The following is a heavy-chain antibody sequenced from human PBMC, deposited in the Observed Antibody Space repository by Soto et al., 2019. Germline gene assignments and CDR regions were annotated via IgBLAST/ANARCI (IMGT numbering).Heavy chain of an antibody. CDR1: GGTFSRYT. V-gene: IGHV1-69*02. Sequence: QVQLVQSGAEVKKPGSSVKVSCKASGGTFSRYTINWVRQAPGQGLEWMGRIIPIAAIANYTQKFQGRVTITVDESATTAYMELSSLRSDATAVYYCARGSTIVRGAPSWFDPWGQGTLVTVSS. CDR3: ARGSTIVRGAPSWFDP. CDR2: IIPIAAIA. J-gene: IGHJ5*02. D-gene: IGHD3-10*01.